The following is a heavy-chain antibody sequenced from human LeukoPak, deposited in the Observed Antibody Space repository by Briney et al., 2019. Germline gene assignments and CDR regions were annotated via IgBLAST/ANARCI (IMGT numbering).Heavy chain of an antibody. Sequence: GGSLRLSCAASGFTFSSYAMSWVRQAPGKGLEWVSAIFASGGSTYYADSVKGRFTISRDNSKNTLYLQMNSLRAEDTALYYCSKGRGPAAVAPDYWGQGTLVTASS. CDR2: IFASGGST. CDR3: SKGRGPAAVAPDY. V-gene: IGHV3-23*01. D-gene: IGHD2-2*01. CDR1: GFTFSSYA. J-gene: IGHJ4*02.